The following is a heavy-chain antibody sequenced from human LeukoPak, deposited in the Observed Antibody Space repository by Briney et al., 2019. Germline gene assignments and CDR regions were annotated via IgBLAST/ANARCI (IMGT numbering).Heavy chain of an antibody. CDR3: ARGKYYYDSSGYYDEPGHY. CDR1: EYTFNNHY. CDR2: INPSGGST. D-gene: IGHD3-22*01. Sequence: ASVKVSCKASEYTFNNHYMYWVRQALGQGLEWMGVINPSGGSTSYAQKFQGRVTMTRDTSTSTVYMELSSLRSEDTAVYYCARGKYYYDSSGYYDEPGHYWGQGTLVTVSS. V-gene: IGHV1-46*02. J-gene: IGHJ4*02.